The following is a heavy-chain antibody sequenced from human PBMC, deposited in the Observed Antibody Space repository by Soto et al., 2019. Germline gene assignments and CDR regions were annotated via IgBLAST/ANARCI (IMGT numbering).Heavy chain of an antibody. Sequence: GGSLRLPCAASGFTFSSYAMHWVRQAPGKGLGWVAVISYDGSNKYYADSVKGRFTISRDNSKNTLYLQMNSLRAEDTAVYYCARDRSVLLWFGEPFSGMDVWGQGTTVT. CDR3: ARDRSVLLWFGEPFSGMDV. CDR2: ISYDGSNK. V-gene: IGHV3-30-3*01. D-gene: IGHD3-10*01. CDR1: GFTFSSYA. J-gene: IGHJ6*02.